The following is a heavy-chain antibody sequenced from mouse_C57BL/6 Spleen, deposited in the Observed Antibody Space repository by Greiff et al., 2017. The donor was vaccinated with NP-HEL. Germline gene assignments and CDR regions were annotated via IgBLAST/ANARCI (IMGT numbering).Heavy chain of an antibody. CDR2: INYDGSST. V-gene: IGHV5-16*01. Sequence: EVKVEESEGGLVQPGSSMKLSCTASGFTFSDYYMAWVRQVPEKGLEWVANINYDGSSTYYLDSLKSRFIISRDNAKNILYLQMSSLKSEDTATYYCARDPDGYYGYFDVWGTGTTVTVSS. CDR1: GFTFSDYY. J-gene: IGHJ1*03. D-gene: IGHD2-3*01. CDR3: ARDPDGYYGYFDV.